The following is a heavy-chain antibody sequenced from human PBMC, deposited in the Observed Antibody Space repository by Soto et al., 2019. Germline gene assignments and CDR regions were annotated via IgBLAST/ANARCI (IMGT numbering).Heavy chain of an antibody. D-gene: IGHD2-2*01. CDR3: ARGYRLITDIGVVQPGGWLAP. Sequence: PGESLKISCKGSGYSFTSYWIGWVRQMPGKGLEWMGIIYPGDSDTRYSPSFQGQVTISADKSISTAYLQWSSLKASDTAMYYCARGYRLITDIGVVQPGGWLAPWARGTLVPVYS. V-gene: IGHV5-51*01. CDR1: GYSFTSYW. CDR2: IYPGDSDT. J-gene: IGHJ5*02.